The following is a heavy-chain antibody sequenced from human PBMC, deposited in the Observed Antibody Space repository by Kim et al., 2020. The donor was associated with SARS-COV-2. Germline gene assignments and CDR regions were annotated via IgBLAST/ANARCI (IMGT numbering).Heavy chain of an antibody. D-gene: IGHD2-15*01. CDR2: ISANGANT. CDR3: AKGSWYGLYYFYGMDV. V-gene: IGHV3-23*01. Sequence: GGSLRLSCAASGFTFSSYAMSWVRQAPGKGLEWVSAISANGANTYYADSVKGRFTISRDNSKNTLSLQMNSLRVDDTAVYYCAKGSWYGLYYFYGMDVWGQGTTVTVSS. CDR1: GFTFSSYA. J-gene: IGHJ6*02.